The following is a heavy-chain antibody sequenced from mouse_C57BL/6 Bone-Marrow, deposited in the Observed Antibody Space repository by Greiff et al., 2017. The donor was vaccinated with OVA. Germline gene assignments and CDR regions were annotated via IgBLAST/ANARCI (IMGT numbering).Heavy chain of an antibody. Sequence: QVQLKQPGAELVKPGASVKLSCKASGYTFTSYWMHWVKQRPGHGLEWIGMIHPNSGSTNYNEKFKSKATLTVDKSSSTAYMQLSSLTSEDSAVYYCARGRIRRAMDYWGQGTSVTVSS. D-gene: IGHD2-12*01. CDR1: GYTFTSYW. CDR2: IHPNSGST. CDR3: ARGRIRRAMDY. V-gene: IGHV1-64*01. J-gene: IGHJ4*01.